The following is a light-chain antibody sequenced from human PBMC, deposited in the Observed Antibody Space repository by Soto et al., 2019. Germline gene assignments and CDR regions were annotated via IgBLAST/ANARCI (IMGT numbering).Light chain of an antibody. CDR2: LNSDGRH. V-gene: IGLV4-69*01. J-gene: IGLJ2*01. Sequence: QSVLTQSPSASASLGASVKLTCTLSSRHSSYAIAWHQQQPGKGPRYLMKLNSDGRHTKGDGIPDRFSGPSSGTERYLTISSLQSEDEADYYCQTWGTGILVFGGGTKVTVL. CDR3: QTWGTGILV. CDR1: SRHSSYA.